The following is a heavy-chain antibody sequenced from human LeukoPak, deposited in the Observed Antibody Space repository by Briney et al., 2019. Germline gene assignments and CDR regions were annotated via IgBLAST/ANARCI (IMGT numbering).Heavy chain of an antibody. V-gene: IGHV3-7*03. J-gene: IGHJ4*02. D-gene: IGHD5-18*01. CDR2: IKEDGSEK. CDR1: GFTFSSYA. Sequence: GGSLRLSCAASGFTFSSYAMSWVRQAPGKGLEWVANIKEDGSEKHYVDSVKGRFTIFRDNAKNSLSLQMNSLRDDDTAVYYCAREVLRTASAFDHWGQGTLVTVSS. CDR3: AREVLRTASAFDH.